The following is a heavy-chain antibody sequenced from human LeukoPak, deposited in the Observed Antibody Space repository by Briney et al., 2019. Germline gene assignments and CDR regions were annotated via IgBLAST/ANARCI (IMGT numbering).Heavy chain of an antibody. J-gene: IGHJ5*02. Sequence: GGSLRLSCAASGFIFSSYGMHWVRQAPGKGLEWVAFIRYDGSNTYYADSVRGRFTISRDNAKNSLYLQMNSLRAGDTAVYSCARGADGVSSNSRGWFDPWGQGTLVTVSS. CDR2: IRYDGSNT. V-gene: IGHV3-30*02. CDR1: GFIFSSYG. CDR3: ARGADGVSSNSRGWFDP. D-gene: IGHD2-15*01.